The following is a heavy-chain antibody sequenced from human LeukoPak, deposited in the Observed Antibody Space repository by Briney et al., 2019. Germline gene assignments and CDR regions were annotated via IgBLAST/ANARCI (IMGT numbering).Heavy chain of an antibody. CDR2: ISPYNGNT. D-gene: IGHD6-19*01. CDR1: GFTFINYY. Sequence: ASVKVSCKASGFTFINYYMHWVRQAPGQGLEWMGWISPYNGNTRYVQKLQGRVTMTTDTSTSTAYMELRSLRFDDTAVYYCARAGSGSGWYFDYWGQGTLVTVSS. V-gene: IGHV1-18*04. J-gene: IGHJ4*02. CDR3: ARAGSGSGWYFDY.